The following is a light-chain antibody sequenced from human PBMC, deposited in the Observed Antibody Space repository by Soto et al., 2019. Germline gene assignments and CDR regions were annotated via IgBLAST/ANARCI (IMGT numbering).Light chain of an antibody. Sequence: QSVLTQPASVSGSPGQSITISCTGTSGDVGSYNLVSWYQQHPGKAPKLLIYEGSKRPSGVSNRFSGSKSGSTASLTIAGLQAEDAADYYFCSYARSSTYVFGSGTKLTVL. J-gene: IGLJ1*01. CDR2: EGS. CDR1: SGDVGSYNL. CDR3: CSYARSSTYV. V-gene: IGLV2-23*01.